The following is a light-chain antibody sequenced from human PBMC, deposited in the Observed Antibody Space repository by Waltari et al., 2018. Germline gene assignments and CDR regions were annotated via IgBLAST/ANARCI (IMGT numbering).Light chain of an antibody. V-gene: IGLV1-40*01. CDR1: SSNIGVGND. CDR2: GNS. CDR3: QSYDSSLSGFVV. J-gene: IGLJ2*01. Sequence: QSVLTQPPSVSGAPGQRVTISCTGSSSNIGVGNDVPWYQQLPGTAPKLLIYGNSNRPSGVPDRFSGSKSGTSASLAITGLQAEDEADYYCQSYDSSLSGFVVFGGGTKLTVL.